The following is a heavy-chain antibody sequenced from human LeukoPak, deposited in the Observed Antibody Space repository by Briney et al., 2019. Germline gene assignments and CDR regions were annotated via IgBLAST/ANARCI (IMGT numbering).Heavy chain of an antibody. J-gene: IGHJ5*02. D-gene: IGHD6-13*01. Sequence: PGWFLRLSCAASGFTFSGYAMDWVRQAPGKGLGWVAVISYDGSTKYYADSVKGRFAISRHNSKNTLFLQMNTLRGEDTAVYYCARDRIAAASTAWFDPWGQGTLVTVSS. CDR2: ISYDGSTK. V-gene: IGHV3-30*09. CDR1: GFTFSGYA. CDR3: ARDRIAAASTAWFDP.